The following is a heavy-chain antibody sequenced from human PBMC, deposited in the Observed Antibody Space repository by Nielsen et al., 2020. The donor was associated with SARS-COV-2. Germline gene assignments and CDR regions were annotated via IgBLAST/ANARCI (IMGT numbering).Heavy chain of an antibody. CDR1: GYTFTSYA. CDR3: ARDDPTYYMDV. J-gene: IGHJ6*03. V-gene: IGHV7-4-1*02. Sequence: ASVQVSCKASGYTFTSYAMNWVRQAPGQRPEWMGWINTNTGHPTYAQGFTGRFLFSLDTSVSTTYLQISSLKTEDTAVYYCARDDPTYYMDVWGGGTTVTVSS. CDR2: INTNTGHP.